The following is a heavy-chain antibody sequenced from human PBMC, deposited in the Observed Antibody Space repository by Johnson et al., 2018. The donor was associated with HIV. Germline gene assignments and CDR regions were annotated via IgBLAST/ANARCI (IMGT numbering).Heavy chain of an antibody. CDR2: ISYDGSNK. CDR1: GFTFSSYA. V-gene: IGHV3-30-3*01. D-gene: IGHD6-13*01. J-gene: IGHJ3*02. CDR3: AREIGYSSSWYLGSGWYPDAFDI. Sequence: VQLVESGGGVVQPGRSLRLSCAASGFTFSSYAMHWVRQAPGKGLEWVAVISYDGSNKYYAASVKARFTISSDNSKNTLYLQMNSLRAEDTAVYYCAREIGYSSSWYLGSGWYPDAFDIWGQGTMVTVSS.